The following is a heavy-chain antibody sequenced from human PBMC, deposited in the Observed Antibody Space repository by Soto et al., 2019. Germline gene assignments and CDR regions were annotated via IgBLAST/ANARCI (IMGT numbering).Heavy chain of an antibody. Sequence: GPSVKVSCKASGYTFTGYYMHWVRQAPGQGLEWMGWINPNSGGTNYAQKFQGRVTMTRDTSISTAYMELSRLRSDDTAVYYCARDPVVPAAIWGNYYGMDVWGQGTTVTVSS. D-gene: IGHD2-2*01. CDR2: INPNSGGT. J-gene: IGHJ6*02. CDR1: GYTFTGYY. V-gene: IGHV1-2*02. CDR3: ARDPVVPAAIWGNYYGMDV.